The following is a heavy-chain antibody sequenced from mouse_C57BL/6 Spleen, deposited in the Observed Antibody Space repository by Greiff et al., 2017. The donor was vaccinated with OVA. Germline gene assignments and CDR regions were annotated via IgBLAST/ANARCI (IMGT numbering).Heavy chain of an antibody. J-gene: IGHJ3*01. CDR1: GFTFSDYG. V-gene: IGHV5-17*01. Sequence: EVMLVESGGGLVKPGGSLKLSCAASGFTFSDYGMHWVRQAPEKGLEWVAYISSGSSTIYYADTVKGRFTISRDNAKNTLFLQMTSLRSEDTAMYYCARPYYGSREDFAYWGQGTLVTVSA. D-gene: IGHD1-1*01. CDR3: ARPYYGSREDFAY. CDR2: ISSGSSTI.